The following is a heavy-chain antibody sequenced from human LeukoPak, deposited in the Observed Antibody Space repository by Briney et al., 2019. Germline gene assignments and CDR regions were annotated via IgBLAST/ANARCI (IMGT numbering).Heavy chain of an antibody. J-gene: IGHJ5*02. D-gene: IGHD3-10*01. CDR3: ARDPGITMFDP. CDR1: GYSISSGYY. Sequence: SETLSLTCTVSGYSISSGYYWGWIRQPPGKGLEWIGSIYHSGSTYYNPSLKSRVTISVDTSKNQFSLKLSSVTAADTAVYYCARDPGITMFDPWGQGTLVTVSS. CDR2: IYHSGST. V-gene: IGHV4-38-2*02.